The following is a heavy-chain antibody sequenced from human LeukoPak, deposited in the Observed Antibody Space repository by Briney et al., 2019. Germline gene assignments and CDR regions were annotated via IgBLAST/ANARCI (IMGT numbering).Heavy chain of an antibody. J-gene: IGHJ4*02. CDR3: ARVEGVVQGLDY. V-gene: IGHV1-69*04. CDR2: IIPILGIA. Sequence: SVKVSCKASGGTFSSYAISWVRQAPGQGLEWMGRIIPILGIANYAQKFQGRVTITADKSTSTAYMELSSLRSEDTAVYYCARVEGVVQGLDYWGQGTLVTVSS. D-gene: IGHD2-15*01. CDR1: GGTFSSYA.